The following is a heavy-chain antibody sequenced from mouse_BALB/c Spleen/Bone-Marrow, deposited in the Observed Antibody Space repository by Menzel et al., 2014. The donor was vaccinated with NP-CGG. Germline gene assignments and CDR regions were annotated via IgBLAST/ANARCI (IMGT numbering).Heavy chain of an antibody. CDR1: GYSFTGYY. J-gene: IGHJ2*01. CDR3: ARYYYGSSSFDY. CDR2: INPNNGAT. D-gene: IGHD1-1*01. V-gene: IGHV1-26*01. Sequence: DVQLQESGPELVKPGASVKISCKASGYSFTGYYMHWVKQSHVKSLEWIGRINPNNGATSYNQNFKDKASLTVDKSSSTAYMELHSLTSEDSAVYYCARYYYGSSSFDYWGQGTIFTVSS.